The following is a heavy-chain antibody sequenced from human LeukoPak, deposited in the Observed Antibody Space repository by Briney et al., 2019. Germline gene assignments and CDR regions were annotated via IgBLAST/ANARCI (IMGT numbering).Heavy chain of an antibody. D-gene: IGHD1-26*01. Sequence: PGGSLRLSCAASGFTFSSYSMNWVRQAPGKGLEWVSYISSSSSTIYYADSVKGRFTISRDNAKNSLYLQMNSLRAEDTAVYYCARDPNSLVGATRGWFDLWGQGTLVTVSS. CDR2: ISSSSSTI. CDR3: ARDPNSLVGATRGWFDL. V-gene: IGHV3-48*01. CDR1: GFTFSSYS. J-gene: IGHJ5*02.